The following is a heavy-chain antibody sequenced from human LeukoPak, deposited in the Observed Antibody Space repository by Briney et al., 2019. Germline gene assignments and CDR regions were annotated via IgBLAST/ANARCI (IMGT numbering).Heavy chain of an antibody. V-gene: IGHV4-34*01. Sequence: PSETLSLTCAVYGGSFSDYYWSWIRQPPGKGLEWIGEINHSGSTNYNPSLKSRVTISVDTSKNQFSLKLSSLTAADTAVYYCAGSIAARLDYWGQGTLVSVPS. J-gene: IGHJ4*02. D-gene: IGHD6-6*01. CDR1: GGSFSDYY. CDR2: INHSGST. CDR3: AGSIAARLDY.